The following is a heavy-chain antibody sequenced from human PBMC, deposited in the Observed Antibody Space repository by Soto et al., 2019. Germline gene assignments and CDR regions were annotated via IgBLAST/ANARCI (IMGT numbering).Heavy chain of an antibody. D-gene: IGHD3-3*02. CDR1: GYTFTSYG. CDR2: ISAYNGNT. J-gene: IGHJ4*02. Sequence: QGQLVQSGAEVKKPGASVKVSCKASGYTFTSYGISWVRQAPGQGLEWMGWISAYNGNTNYAQKVQGRVSMTTDTSASTAYMELRSRRSDDTAVYYCTRVTISGAGGDYWGQGTLVTVSS. V-gene: IGHV1-18*01. CDR3: TRVTISGAGGDY.